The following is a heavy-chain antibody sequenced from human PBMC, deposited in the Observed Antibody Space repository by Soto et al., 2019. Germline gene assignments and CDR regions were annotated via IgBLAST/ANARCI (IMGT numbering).Heavy chain of an antibody. CDR2: IWYDGSNK. V-gene: IGHV3-33*08. CDR3: ARQGEMATIDY. Sequence: GGSLRLSCAASGFTYSTYTMHWVRQAPGKGLEWVAVIWYDGSNKYYADSVKGRFTISRDNSKNTLYLQMNSLRAEDTAVYYCARQGEMATIDYWGQGTLVTVSS. D-gene: IGHD5-12*01. J-gene: IGHJ4*02. CDR1: GFTYSTYT.